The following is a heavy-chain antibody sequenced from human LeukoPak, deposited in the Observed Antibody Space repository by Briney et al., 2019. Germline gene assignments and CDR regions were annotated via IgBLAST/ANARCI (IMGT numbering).Heavy chain of an antibody. Sequence: PGGSLRLSCAASRFTFSSYAMSWVRQAPGKGLEWVSAISGSGGSTYYADSVKGRFTISRDNSKNTLYLQMNSLRAEDTAVYYCAKSSWGVVVPAAIGYWGQGTLVTVSS. CDR2: ISGSGGST. CDR3: AKSSWGVVVPAAIGY. D-gene: IGHD2-2*02. V-gene: IGHV3-23*01. CDR1: RFTFSSYA. J-gene: IGHJ4*02.